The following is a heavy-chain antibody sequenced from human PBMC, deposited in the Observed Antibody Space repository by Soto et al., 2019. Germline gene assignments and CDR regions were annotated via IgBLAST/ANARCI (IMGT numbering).Heavy chain of an antibody. J-gene: IGHJ4*02. D-gene: IGHD2-15*01. CDR2: ISAYNGNT. CDR3: ARDIVVVVAATRIGDFDY. V-gene: IGHV1-18*01. CDR1: GYTLTIYR. Sequence: AAVNLSCAACGYTLTIYRSTWVRQAAGQGLEWMGWISAYNGNTNYAQKLQGRVTMTTDTSTSTAYMELRSLRSDDTAVYYCARDIVVVVAATRIGDFDYWGQGTLVTVSS.